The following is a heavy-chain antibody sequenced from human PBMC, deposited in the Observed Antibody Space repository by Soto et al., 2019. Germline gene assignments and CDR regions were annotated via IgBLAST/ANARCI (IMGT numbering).Heavy chain of an antibody. CDR1: GFTFSDYW. D-gene: IGHD2-8*02. Sequence: EVQLVESGGGLVQPGGSLRLSCAASGFTFSDYWMTWVRQAPGKGLEGVANISPHGSEEYYVDSVKGRFTISRDNAKNSVFLQMNSLRGEDTALYYCTRDLHPATGPWGQGTQVTVSS. J-gene: IGHJ5*02. V-gene: IGHV3-7*04. CDR2: ISPHGSEE. CDR3: TRDLHPATGP.